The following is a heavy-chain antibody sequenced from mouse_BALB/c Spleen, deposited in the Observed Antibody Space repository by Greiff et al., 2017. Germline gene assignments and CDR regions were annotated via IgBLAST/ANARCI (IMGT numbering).Heavy chain of an antibody. Sequence: EVKVVESGGDLVKPGGSLKLSCAASGFTFSSYAMSWVRQTPEKRLEWVASISSGGSTYYPDSVKGRFTISRDNARNILYLQMSSLRSEDTAMYYCARHGNPYYFDYWGQGTTRTVSS. CDR1: GFTFSSYA. CDR3: ARHGNPYYFDY. CDR2: ISSGGST. D-gene: IGHD2-1*01. V-gene: IGHV5-6-5*01. J-gene: IGHJ2*01.